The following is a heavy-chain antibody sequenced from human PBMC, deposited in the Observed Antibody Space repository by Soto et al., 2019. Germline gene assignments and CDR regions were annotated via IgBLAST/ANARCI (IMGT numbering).Heavy chain of an antibody. CDR1: GFTFTXXX. Sequence: EVQLVESGGGLVKPGGSLRLSCAASGFTFTXXXMNWVRQAPGKXLEWVSSISSTTNYIYYADSMKGRFTVSRDNAKNSVYLEMNSLSAEDTAVYYCARESEDLTSNFDYWGQGTLVTVSS. V-gene: IGHV3-21*01. CDR3: ARESEDLTSNFDY. J-gene: IGHJ4*02. CDR2: ISSTTNYI.